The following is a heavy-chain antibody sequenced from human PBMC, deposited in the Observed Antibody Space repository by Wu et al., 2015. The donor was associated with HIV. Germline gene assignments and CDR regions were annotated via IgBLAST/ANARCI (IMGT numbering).Heavy chain of an antibody. D-gene: IGHD5-18*01. V-gene: IGHV1-46*01. CDR1: GYTFTSYY. CDR2: INPSGGST. CDR3: ARDNREDTAKFDY. Sequence: QVQLVQSGAEVKKPGASVKVSCRASGYTFTSYYMHWVRQAPGQGLEWMGIINPSGGSTSYAQKFQGRVTMTRDTSTSTVYMELSSPRSEDTAVYYCARDNREDTAKFDYWGQGTLVTVSS. J-gene: IGHJ4*02.